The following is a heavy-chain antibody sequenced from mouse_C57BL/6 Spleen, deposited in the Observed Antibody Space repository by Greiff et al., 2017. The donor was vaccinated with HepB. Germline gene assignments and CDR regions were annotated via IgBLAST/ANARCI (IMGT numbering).Heavy chain of an antibody. D-gene: IGHD1-1*01. Sequence: EVKLVESGGGLVKPGGSLKLSCAASGFTFSSYAMSWVRQTPEKRLEWVATISDGGSYTYYPDNVKGRVTISRDNAKNNLYLQMSHLKAEDTAMYYWARDYYGSSMVYWYFDVWGTGTTVTVSS. CDR2: ISDGGSYT. V-gene: IGHV5-4*01. J-gene: IGHJ1*03. CDR3: ARDYYGSSMVYWYFDV. CDR1: GFTFSSYA.